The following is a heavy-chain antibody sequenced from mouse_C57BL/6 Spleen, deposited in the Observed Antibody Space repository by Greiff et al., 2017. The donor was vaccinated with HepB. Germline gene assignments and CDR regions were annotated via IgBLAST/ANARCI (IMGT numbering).Heavy chain of an antibody. Sequence: QVQLKESGPELVKPGASVKISCKASGYAFSSSWMNWVKQRPGKGLEWIGRIYPGDGDTNYNGKFKGKATLTADKSSSTAYMQLSSLTSEDSAVYFCARAGGSRMDYWGQGTSVTVSS. CDR3: ARAGGSRMDY. CDR2: IYPGDGDT. CDR1: GYAFSSSW. V-gene: IGHV1-82*01. J-gene: IGHJ4*01. D-gene: IGHD1-1*01.